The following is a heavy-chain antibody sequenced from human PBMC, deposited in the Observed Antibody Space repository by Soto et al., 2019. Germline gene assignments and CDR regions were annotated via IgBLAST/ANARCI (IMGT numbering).Heavy chain of an antibody. J-gene: IGHJ6*02. CDR2: ISTYNGDT. CDR1: GYTFTRSG. CDR3: ARDRRGSGGLRLYYYYGMDV. D-gene: IGHD3-16*01. V-gene: IGHV1-18*01. Sequence: ATVKVSCKASGYTFTRSGISWVRQAPGQGLEWMGWISTYNGDTNYAQTFQGRVTMTTDTSTSTVHMEVRSLRSDDTAVYYCARDRRGSGGLRLYYYYGMDVWGQGTTVTVSS.